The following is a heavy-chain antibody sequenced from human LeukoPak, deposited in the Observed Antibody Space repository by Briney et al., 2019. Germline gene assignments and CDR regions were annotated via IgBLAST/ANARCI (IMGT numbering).Heavy chain of an antibody. Sequence: GASVKVSCKASGYTFTSYGISWVRQAPGQGLEWMGWISAYNGNTNYAQKFQGRVTITADESTSTAYMELSSLRSEDTAVYYCARAGLYDIRRYFDLWGRGTLVTVSS. D-gene: IGHD3-9*01. CDR1: GYTFTSYG. CDR3: ARAGLYDIRRYFDL. CDR2: ISAYNGNT. V-gene: IGHV1-18*01. J-gene: IGHJ2*01.